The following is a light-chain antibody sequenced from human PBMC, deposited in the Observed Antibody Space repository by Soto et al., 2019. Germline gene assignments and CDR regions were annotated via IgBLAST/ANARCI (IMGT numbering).Light chain of an antibody. J-gene: IGLJ1*01. V-gene: IGLV2-14*03. CDR1: SSDVGAYNF. CDR3: SAYTVSRTYV. Sequence: QSVLTHPASVTGSPGQSITISCTATSSDVGAYNFVSWHQQHPGKAPKLMLYNVYDRPSGISYRFSGSKSGNTASLTISGLQGEDEADYYCSAYTVSRTYVFGTGTKVT. CDR2: NVY.